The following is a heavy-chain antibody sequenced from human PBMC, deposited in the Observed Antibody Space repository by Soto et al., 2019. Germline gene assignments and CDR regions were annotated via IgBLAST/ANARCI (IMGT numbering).Heavy chain of an antibody. J-gene: IGHJ4*01. CDR1: GVTFSNAW. V-gene: IGHV3-15*01. CDR3: TTGLSNGYYNFDY. Sequence: PGGSLTLSCAASGVTFSNAWMIWVRQAPGKGLEWVGRIKGEADGGTTDYAAPVKGRITISRDHSKDTLYLQMNSLKTEDTAVYYCTTGLSNGYYNFDYWGHGTPVTVSS. D-gene: IGHD3-22*01. CDR2: IKGEADGGTT.